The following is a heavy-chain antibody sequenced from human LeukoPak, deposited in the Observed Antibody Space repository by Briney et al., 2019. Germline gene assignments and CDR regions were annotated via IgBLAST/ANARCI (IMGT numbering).Heavy chain of an antibody. V-gene: IGHV3-30*04. CDR3: ARDLGTVAVVAATLDY. J-gene: IGHJ4*02. D-gene: IGHD2-15*01. Sequence: GGSLRLSCAASEFTFSSYAMHWVRQAPGKGLEWVAVISYDGSNKYYADSVKGRFTISRDNSKNTLYLQMNSLRAEDTAVYYCARDLGTVAVVAATLDYRGQGTLVTVSS. CDR2: ISYDGSNK. CDR1: EFTFSSYA.